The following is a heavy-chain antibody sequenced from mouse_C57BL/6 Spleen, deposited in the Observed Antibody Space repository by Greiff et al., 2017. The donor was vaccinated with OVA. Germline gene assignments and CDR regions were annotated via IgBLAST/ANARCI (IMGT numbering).Heavy chain of an antibody. J-gene: IGHJ1*03. CDR3: ARAGIYYGNYGHFDV. CDR2: ISYDGSN. CDR1: GYSITSGYY. Sequence: EESGPGLVKPSQSLSLTCSVTGYSITSGYYWNWIRQFPGNKLEWMGYISYDGSNNYNPSLKNRISITRDTSKNQFFLKLNSVTTEDTATYYCARAGIYYGNYGHFDVWGTGTTVTVSS. D-gene: IGHD2-1*01. V-gene: IGHV3-6*01.